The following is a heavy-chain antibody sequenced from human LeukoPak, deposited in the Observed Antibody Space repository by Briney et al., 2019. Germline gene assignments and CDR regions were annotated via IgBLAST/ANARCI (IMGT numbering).Heavy chain of an antibody. CDR3: ARHDWEHYFDY. J-gene: IGHJ4*02. D-gene: IGHD1-26*01. V-gene: IGHV4-31*03. Sequence: SETLSLTCTVSGGSISSGGYYWSWIRQHPGKGLEWIGYIYYSGSTYYNPSLKSRVTISVDTSKNQFSLKLSSVTAADTAVYYCARHDWEHYFDYWGQGTLVTVSS. CDR2: IYYSGST. CDR1: GGSISSGGYY.